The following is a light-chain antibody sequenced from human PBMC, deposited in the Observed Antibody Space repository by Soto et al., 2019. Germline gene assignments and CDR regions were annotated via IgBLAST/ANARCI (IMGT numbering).Light chain of an antibody. CDR1: SSNIGACYD. CDR3: QSYDSSMSAVV. Sequence: QLVLTQPPSVSGAPGQRVTISCTGSSSNIGACYDVHWYQQLPGTAPKLLIYGNSNRPSGVPDRFSGSKSGTSASLAITGLQAEDEADYYCQSYDSSMSAVVFGGGTKLTVL. CDR2: GNS. J-gene: IGLJ2*01. V-gene: IGLV1-40*01.